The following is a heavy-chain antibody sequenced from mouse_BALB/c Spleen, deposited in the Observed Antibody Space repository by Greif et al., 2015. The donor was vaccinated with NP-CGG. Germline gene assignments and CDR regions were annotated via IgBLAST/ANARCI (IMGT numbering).Heavy chain of an antibody. D-gene: IGHD2-1*01. Sequence: EVKLVESGGGLVKPGGSLKLSCAASGFTFSSYAMSWVRQTPEKRLEWVASISSGGSTYYPDSVKGRFTISRDNARNILYLQMSSLRSEDTAMYYCAREDGNYEGYWYFDVWGAGTTVTVSS. CDR2: ISSGGST. CDR1: GFTFSSYA. J-gene: IGHJ1*01. V-gene: IGHV5-6-5*01. CDR3: AREDGNYEGYWYFDV.